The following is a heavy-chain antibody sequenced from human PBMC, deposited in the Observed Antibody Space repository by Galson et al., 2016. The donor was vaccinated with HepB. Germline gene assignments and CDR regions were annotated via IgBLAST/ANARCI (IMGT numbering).Heavy chain of an antibody. Sequence: SLRLSCAASGFTFSSYAMDWVRQAPGKGLEWVSFIATRSSLTSYADSVKGRFTISRDNSKNTMYLKMNSLSAEDTAIYYCATGRDYAFDHWGQGTLLTVSS. D-gene: IGHD4-17*01. CDR2: IATRSSLT. J-gene: IGHJ4*02. CDR1: GFTFSSYA. CDR3: ATGRDYAFDH. V-gene: IGHV3-23*03.